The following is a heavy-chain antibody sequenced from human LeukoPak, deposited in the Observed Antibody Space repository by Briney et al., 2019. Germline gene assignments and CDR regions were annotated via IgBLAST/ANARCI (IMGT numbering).Heavy chain of an antibody. Sequence: SETLSLTCTVSGGSISNNYWSWFRQPPGKGLEWIGHIYYSGSTNYNPSLKSRVTISVDTSKSQFSLKLSSVTAADTAVYYCASHKGFWGQGTLVTVSS. J-gene: IGHJ4*02. CDR2: IYYSGST. CDR1: GGSISNNY. V-gene: IGHV4-59*01. CDR3: ASHKGF.